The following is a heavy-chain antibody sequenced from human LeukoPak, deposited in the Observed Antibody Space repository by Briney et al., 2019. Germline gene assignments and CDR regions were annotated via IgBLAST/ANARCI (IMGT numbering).Heavy chain of an antibody. V-gene: IGHV3-21*01. CDR1: GFTFSTYF. Sequence: PGGSLRLSCAASGFTFSTYFMNWVRQAPGKGLEWVSSISTVSTYTHYADSVKGRFTISRDNAKNSLYLDMNSLRAEDTAVYYCARDGPYSDSWSGPFPFDMWGQGTMVTVSS. D-gene: IGHD3-3*01. CDR3: ARDGPYSDSWSGPFPFDM. CDR2: ISTVSTYT. J-gene: IGHJ3*02.